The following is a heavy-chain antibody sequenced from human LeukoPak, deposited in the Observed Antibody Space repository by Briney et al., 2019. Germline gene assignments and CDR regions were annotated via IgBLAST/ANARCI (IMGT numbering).Heavy chain of an antibody. CDR2: ISNSGNRI. J-gene: IGHJ6*02. CDR1: EFTFSDYY. D-gene: IGHD3-10*01. Sequence: KTGGSLRLSCAASEFTFSDYYMSWIRQAPGKGLEWVSYISNSGNRIFYADSVKGRFTISRDNAKNSLYLQMDSLRVDDTAVYFCARGGERITMVRGVVTYFYGMDVWGQGTTVTVSS. CDR3: ARGGERITMVRGVVTYFYGMDV. V-gene: IGHV3-11*01.